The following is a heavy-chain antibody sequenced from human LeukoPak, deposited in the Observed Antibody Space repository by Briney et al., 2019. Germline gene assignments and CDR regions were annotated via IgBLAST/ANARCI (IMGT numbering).Heavy chain of an antibody. CDR3: ARSLGDSSGYYPLPFDY. D-gene: IGHD3-22*01. CDR2: ISGYNGYT. CDR1: GYTFSNYG. V-gene: IGHV1-18*01. J-gene: IGHJ4*02. Sequence: ASVKVSFKASGYTFSNYGITWVRQPPGQGLEWMGWISGYNGYTNFAQKLQGRVSMTTDTSTYTSDMELRSLRSDDTAVYYCARSLGDSSGYYPLPFDYWGQGTLVIVSS.